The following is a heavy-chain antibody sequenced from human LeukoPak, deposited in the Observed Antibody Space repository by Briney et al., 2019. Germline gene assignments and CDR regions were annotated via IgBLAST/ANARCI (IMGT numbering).Heavy chain of an antibody. J-gene: IGHJ3*02. CDR1: GGSFSGYY. D-gene: IGHD2-2*01. V-gene: IGHV4-34*01. CDR2: INHSGST. Sequence: SETLSLTCAVYGGSFSGYYWSWIRQPPGKGLEWIGEINHSGSTNYNPSLKSRVTISVDTSKNQFSLKLSSVTAADTAVYYCARPYCSITSSYVVAFDIWGQGTMVTVSS. CDR3: ARPYCSITSSYVVAFDI.